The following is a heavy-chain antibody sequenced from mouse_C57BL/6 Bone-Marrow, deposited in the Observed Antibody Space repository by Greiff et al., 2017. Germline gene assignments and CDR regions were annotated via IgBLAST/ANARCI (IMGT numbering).Heavy chain of an antibody. CDR3: ARCYDGPYYFDY. D-gene: IGHD2-3*01. CDR1: GYTFTSYW. Sequence: QVQLQQSGAELVMPGASVKLSCKASGYTFTSYWMHWVKQRPGQGLEWIGEIDPSDSYTNYNQKFKGKSTLTADKSSSTAYMQLSSLTSEDSAVXYCARCYDGPYYFDYWGQGTTLTVSS. V-gene: IGHV1-69*01. J-gene: IGHJ2*01. CDR2: IDPSDSYT.